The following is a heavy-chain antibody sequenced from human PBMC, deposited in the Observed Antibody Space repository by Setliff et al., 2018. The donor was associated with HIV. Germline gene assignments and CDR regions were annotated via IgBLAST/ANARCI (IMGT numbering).Heavy chain of an antibody. J-gene: IGHJ6*02. CDR1: GFTFDDYA. CDR3: ARDLDPYFAMAV. V-gene: IGHV3-23*01. Sequence: GGSLRLSCAASGFTFDDYAMSWVRQAPERGLEWVSAISGSGGNTYYADSVKGRFTISADTSKNTLYLQMTRLSAEDTAVYYCARDLDPYFAMAVWGQGTTVTVSS. CDR2: ISGSGGNT.